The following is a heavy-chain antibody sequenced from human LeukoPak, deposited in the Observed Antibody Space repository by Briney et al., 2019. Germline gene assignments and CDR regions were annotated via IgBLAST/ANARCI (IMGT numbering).Heavy chain of an antibody. CDR3: AKDTALVLEAFDI. V-gene: IGHV3-23*01. CDR1: GFSLSDYA. Sequence: GGSLRLSCAGSGFSLSDYAVSWVRQAPGKGLKWVSGISGSGGSTYYADSVKGRFTVSRDNSKNTLYLQVNSLRAEDTAEYYWAKDTALVLEAFDIWGQGTMVTVSS. D-gene: IGHD5-18*01. J-gene: IGHJ3*02. CDR2: ISGSGGST.